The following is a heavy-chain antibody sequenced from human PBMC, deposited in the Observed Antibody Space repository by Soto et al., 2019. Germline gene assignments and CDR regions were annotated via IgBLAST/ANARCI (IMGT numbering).Heavy chain of an antibody. CDR2: ISSSSSTI. V-gene: IGHV3-48*01. J-gene: IGHJ4*02. D-gene: IGHD3-3*01. CDR1: GFTFSSYS. CDR3: ARDRGDYDFWSGYHFDY. Sequence: GGSLRLSCAASGFTFSSYSMNWVRQAPGKGLEWVSYISSSSSTIYYADSVKGRFTISRDNAKNSLYLQMNSLRAEDTAVYYCARDRGDYDFWSGYHFDYWGQGTLVTVSS.